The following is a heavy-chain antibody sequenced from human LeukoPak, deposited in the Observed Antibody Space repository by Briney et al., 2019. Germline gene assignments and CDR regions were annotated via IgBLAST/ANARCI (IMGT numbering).Heavy chain of an antibody. CDR2: ISSSSSDI. J-gene: IGHJ4*02. Sequence: PGGSLRLSCAASGFTFSSYWRSWVRQAPGKGLEWVSSISSSSSDIYYADSVKGRFTISRDNAKNSLYLQMNSLTAEDTAVYYCAREIVGTTTLFDYWGQGTLVTVSP. CDR3: AREIVGTTTLFDY. V-gene: IGHV3-21*01. D-gene: IGHD1-26*01. CDR1: GFTFSSYW.